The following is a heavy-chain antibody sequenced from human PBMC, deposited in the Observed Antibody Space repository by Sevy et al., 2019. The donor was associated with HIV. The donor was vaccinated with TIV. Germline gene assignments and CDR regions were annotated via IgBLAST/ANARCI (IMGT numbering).Heavy chain of an antibody. J-gene: IGHJ4*02. CDR2: ISYDGSNK. CDR3: ARDFLKIAAAGIRCLDY. D-gene: IGHD6-13*01. Sequence: GGYLRLSCAASGFTFSSYAMHWVRQAPGKGLEWVAVISYDGSNKYYADSVKGRFTISRDNSKNTLYLQMNSLRAEDTAVYYCARDFLKIAAAGIRCLDYWGQGTLVTVSS. V-gene: IGHV3-30-3*01. CDR1: GFTFSSYA.